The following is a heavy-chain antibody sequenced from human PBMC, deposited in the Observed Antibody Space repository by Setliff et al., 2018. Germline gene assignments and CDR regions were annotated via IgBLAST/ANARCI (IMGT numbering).Heavy chain of an antibody. CDR2: IFGSGST. CDR1: RGSTNSHY. CDR3: ARGRGSNNSPEDFDY. V-gene: IGHV4-4*07. Sequence: PSETLSLTCTVSRGSTNSHYWSWIRQPARKGLEWIGRIFGSGSTNYNPSLKSRVTMSIATSKNQFFLKVRSVTAADTAVYYCARGRGSNNSPEDFDYWGLGTLVTVSS. D-gene: IGHD1-1*01. J-gene: IGHJ4*02.